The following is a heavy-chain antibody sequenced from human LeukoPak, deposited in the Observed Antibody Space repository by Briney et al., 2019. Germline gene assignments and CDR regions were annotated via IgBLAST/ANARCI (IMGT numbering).Heavy chain of an antibody. CDR1: GFTFSSYA. Sequence: GGSLRLSCAASGFTFSSYAMSWVRQAPGKGLEWVSGISGSGGRTYYADSVKGRFTISRDNSKNTLYLQMNSLRAEDTPVYYCAKDFRPDYYGSGSPLDYWGQGTLVTVSS. J-gene: IGHJ4*02. CDR2: ISGSGGRT. D-gene: IGHD3-10*01. CDR3: AKDFRPDYYGSGSPLDY. V-gene: IGHV3-23*01.